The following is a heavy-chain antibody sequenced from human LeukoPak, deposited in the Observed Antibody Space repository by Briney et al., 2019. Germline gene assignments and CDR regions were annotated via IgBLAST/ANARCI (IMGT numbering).Heavy chain of an antibody. Sequence: PSETLSLTCAVSGASISSSNYYWGWVRQSPGKGLEWIGNIYSSGNTYYNASLKSRVTMYIDTSKNQFFLKLSSVTAADTAMYYCAKSNDYGLIDYWGQGTLVTVSS. CDR2: IYSSGNT. D-gene: IGHD4-17*01. CDR1: GASISSSNYY. J-gene: IGHJ4*02. CDR3: AKSNDYGLIDY. V-gene: IGHV4-39*01.